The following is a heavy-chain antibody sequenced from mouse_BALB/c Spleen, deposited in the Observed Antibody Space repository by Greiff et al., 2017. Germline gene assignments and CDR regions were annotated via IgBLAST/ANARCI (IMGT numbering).Heavy chain of an antibody. J-gene: IGHJ2*01. D-gene: IGHD2-4*01. CDR3: ARTDYDEGYYFDY. V-gene: IGHV5-12-2*01. Sequence: EVQGVESGGGLVQPGGSLKLSCAASGFTFSSYTMSWVRQTPEKRLEWVAYISNGGGSTYYPDTVKGRFTISRDNAKNTLYLQMSSLKSEDTAMYYCARTDYDEGYYFDYWGQGTTLTVSS. CDR2: ISNGGGST. CDR1: GFTFSSYT.